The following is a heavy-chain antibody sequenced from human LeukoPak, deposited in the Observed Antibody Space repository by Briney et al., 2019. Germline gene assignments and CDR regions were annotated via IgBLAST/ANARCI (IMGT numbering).Heavy chain of an antibody. Sequence: ASVKVSCKASGYTFTSYYMHWVRQAPGQGLEWMGIINPSGGSTSYAQKFQGGVTMTRDTSTSTVYMELSSLRSEDTAVYYCARVSRSRTFDYWGQGTLVTVSS. CDR1: GYTFTSYY. CDR2: INPSGGST. D-gene: IGHD6-13*01. J-gene: IGHJ4*02. V-gene: IGHV1-46*01. CDR3: ARVSRSRTFDY.